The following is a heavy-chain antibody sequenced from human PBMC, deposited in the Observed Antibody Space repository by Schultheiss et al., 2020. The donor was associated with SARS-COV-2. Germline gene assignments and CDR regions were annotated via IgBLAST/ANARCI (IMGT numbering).Heavy chain of an antibody. CDR1: GFTVSSNY. CDR2: ISSSSSYI. Sequence: GGSLRLSCAAYGFTVSSNYMRWVRQAPGKGLEWVSSISSSSSYIYYADSVKGRFTISRDNAKNSLYLQMNSLRAEDTAVYYCARSPPLRNGGMDVWGQGTTVTVSS. V-gene: IGHV3-21*01. D-gene: IGHD1-1*01. J-gene: IGHJ6*02. CDR3: ARSPPLRNGGMDV.